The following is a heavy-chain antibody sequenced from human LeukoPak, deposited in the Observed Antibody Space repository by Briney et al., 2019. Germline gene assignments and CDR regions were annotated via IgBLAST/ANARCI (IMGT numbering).Heavy chain of an antibody. D-gene: IGHD5-24*01. V-gene: IGHV4-34*01. CDR3: ARSWLHDAFDI. CDR2: INHSGST. CDR1: GGSFSGYY. J-gene: IGHJ3*02. Sequence: PSETLSLTCAVYGGSFSGYYWSWIRQPPGKGLEWIGEINHSGSTNYNPSLKSRVTISVDTSKNQFSLKLSSVTAADTAVYYCARSWLHDAFDIWGQGTMVTVSS.